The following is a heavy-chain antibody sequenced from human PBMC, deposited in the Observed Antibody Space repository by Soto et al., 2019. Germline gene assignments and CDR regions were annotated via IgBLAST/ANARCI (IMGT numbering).Heavy chain of an antibody. Sequence: QVQLVQSGAVVKKPGSSVKVSCKASGGTFSSYSINWVRQAPGQGLEWMGEIIPIFGTANYAQKFQGRVTSTADESTSTGYMELRSLRSEDTAVYFCARDGGRHSGGIDYWGQGTLVTVSS. CDR1: GGTFSSYS. V-gene: IGHV1-69*01. J-gene: IGHJ4*02. CDR3: ARDGGRHSGGIDY. CDR2: IIPIFGTA. D-gene: IGHD1-26*01.